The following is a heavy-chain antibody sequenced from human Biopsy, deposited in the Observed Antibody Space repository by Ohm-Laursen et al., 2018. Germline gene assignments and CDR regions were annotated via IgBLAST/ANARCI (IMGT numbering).Heavy chain of an antibody. CDR3: AKCMTGGSNYYFHH. D-gene: IGHD2-8*01. CDR1: GFYFSNYA. Sequence: SLRLSCAASGFYFSNYAMSWVRQAPGKGLEWVSGISGSGGSTYYADSVKGRFTISRDNSKNTPYLQMNSLRGEDTAVYYCAKCMTGGSNYYFHHCGQGTLVTVSS. J-gene: IGHJ4*02. CDR2: ISGSGGST. V-gene: IGHV3-23*01.